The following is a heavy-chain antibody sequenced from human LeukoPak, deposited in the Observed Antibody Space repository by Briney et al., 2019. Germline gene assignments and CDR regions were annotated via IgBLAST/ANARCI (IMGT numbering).Heavy chain of an antibody. Sequence: KPSETLSLTCPVSGGSISSSSYYWGWIRQPPGKGLEWIGSIYYSGSTYYNPSLKSRVTISVDTPKNQFSLKLSSVTAADTAVYYCARPGYSYGYGYWGQGTLVTVSS. D-gene: IGHD5-18*01. CDR2: IYYSGST. CDR1: GGSISSSSYY. V-gene: IGHV4-39*01. J-gene: IGHJ4*02. CDR3: ARPGYSYGYGY.